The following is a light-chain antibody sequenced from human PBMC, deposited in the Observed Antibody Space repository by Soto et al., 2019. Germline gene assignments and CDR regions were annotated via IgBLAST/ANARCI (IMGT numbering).Light chain of an antibody. V-gene: IGLV2-14*01. Sequence: QSALTQPASVSGSPGQSITISCTGTSSDIGGYNYVSWYQQHPDKVPKLMIYEVTKRPSGVSNRFSGSKSGNTASLTISGLQAEDEADYYCTSYTSGSRVFGGGTKLTVL. CDR3: TSYTSGSRV. CDR1: SSDIGGYNY. CDR2: EVT. J-gene: IGLJ3*02.